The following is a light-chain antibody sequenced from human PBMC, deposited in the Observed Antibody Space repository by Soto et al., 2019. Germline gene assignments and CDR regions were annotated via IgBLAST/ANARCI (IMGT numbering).Light chain of an antibody. CDR3: QSYDGSSRV. Sequence: NFMLTQSHSVSESPGKTVTISCTRSGGSIASAYVHWYQQRPGSSPTTVIYEDNQRPSGVPDRFSGSIDSSSNSASLTIAGLKTDDEADYYCQSYDGSSRVFGGGTKLTVL. CDR2: EDN. V-gene: IGLV6-57*01. CDR1: GGSIASAY. J-gene: IGLJ3*02.